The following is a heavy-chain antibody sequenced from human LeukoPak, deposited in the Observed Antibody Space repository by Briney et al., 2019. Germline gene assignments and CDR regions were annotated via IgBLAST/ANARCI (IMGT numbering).Heavy chain of an antibody. Sequence: SETLSLTCTVSGGSISSYYWSWIRQPPGKGLEWIGYIYYSGSTNYNPSLKSRVTISVDTSKNQFSLKLSSVTAADTAVYYCAQGGSGSYRAFDIWGQGTMVTVSS. CDR2: IYYSGST. D-gene: IGHD3-10*01. J-gene: IGHJ3*02. V-gene: IGHV4-59*12. CDR1: GGSISSYY. CDR3: AQGGSGSYRAFDI.